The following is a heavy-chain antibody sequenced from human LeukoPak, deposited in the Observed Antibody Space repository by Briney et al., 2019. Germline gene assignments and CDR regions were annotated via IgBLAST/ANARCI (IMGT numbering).Heavy chain of an antibody. J-gene: IGHJ6*02. CDR1: GYTFTSYA. CDR3: ARDLTLWFGESLLYGMDV. D-gene: IGHD3-10*01. V-gene: IGHV7-4-1*02. CDR2: INTNTGNP. Sequence: ASVKVSCKASGYTFTSYAMNWVRQAPGQGLEWMGWINTNTGNPTYAQGFTGRFVFPLDTSVSTAYLQISSLKAEDTAVYYCARDLTLWFGESLLYGMDVWGQGTTVTVSS.